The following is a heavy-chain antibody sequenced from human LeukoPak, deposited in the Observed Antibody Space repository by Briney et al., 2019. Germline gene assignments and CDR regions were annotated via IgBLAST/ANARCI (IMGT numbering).Heavy chain of an antibody. V-gene: IGHV5-51*01. CDR3: ARGANWGSGDYFDY. J-gene: IGHJ4*02. Sequence: GESLQISCQGSGSSFTSYWIGWVRQLPGKGLEWMGIIYPGDSDTRHSPSFQGQVTISADKSISTAYLQWSSLKASDTAMYYCARGANWGSGDYFDYWGQGTLVTVSS. CDR1: GSSFTSYW. D-gene: IGHD7-27*01. CDR2: IYPGDSDT.